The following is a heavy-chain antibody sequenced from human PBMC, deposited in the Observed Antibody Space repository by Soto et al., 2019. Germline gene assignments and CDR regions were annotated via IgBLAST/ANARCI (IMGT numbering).Heavy chain of an antibody. Sequence: EVQLVESGGGLVKPGGSLRLSCAASGFTFSSYSMNWVRQAPGKGLEWVSSISSSSSYIYYADSVKGRFTISRDNAKTALYLQMSSLRAEDTAVYDCARSGGDTAMVYYFDYWGQGTLVTVSS. CDR2: ISSSSSYI. V-gene: IGHV3-21*01. D-gene: IGHD5-18*01. CDR3: ARSGGDTAMVYYFDY. J-gene: IGHJ4*02. CDR1: GFTFSSYS.